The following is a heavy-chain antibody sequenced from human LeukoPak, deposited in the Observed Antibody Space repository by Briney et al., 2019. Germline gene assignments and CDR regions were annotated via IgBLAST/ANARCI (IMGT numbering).Heavy chain of an antibody. V-gene: IGHV3-11*04. J-gene: IGHJ3*02. Sequence: GGSLRLSCAASGFSFSDYFMSWIRQAPGKGLEWVSHISRSGSTIFDADSVKGRFTISRDNAKNSLYLQMDSLRAEDTAMYYCAREDWDAFDIWGQGTMVTVSS. CDR1: GFSFSDYF. CDR3: AREDWDAFDI. D-gene: IGHD2-21*01. CDR2: ISRSGSTI.